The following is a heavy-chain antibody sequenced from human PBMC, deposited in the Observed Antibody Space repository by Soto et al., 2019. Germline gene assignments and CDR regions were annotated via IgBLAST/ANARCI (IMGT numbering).Heavy chain of an antibody. Sequence: GGSLRLSCAASDFDFSSYGIHWVRQAPGKGLEWVAASSYDGRETFYADSAKGRFTVSKEMSKNTAFLQMNALRHEDTAVYFCARDSGWGILNFDNWGQGTPVTVSS. D-gene: IGHD3-10*01. J-gene: IGHJ4*02. CDR2: SSYDGRET. CDR1: DFDFSSYG. V-gene: IGHV3-30*03. CDR3: ARDSGWGILNFDN.